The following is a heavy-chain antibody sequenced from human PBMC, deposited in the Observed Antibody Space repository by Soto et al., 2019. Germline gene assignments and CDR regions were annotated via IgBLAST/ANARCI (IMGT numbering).Heavy chain of an antibody. Sequence: EVQLLESGGGLVQPGGSLRLCCAASGFTFSSQTMSWVRQAPGKGLEWVSVISSSGSTSYTDSVEGRFTISKDSSKNTLYLQLNSLRVEDTAVYYCAKGARDVDSWGQGTLVTVSS. CDR2: ISSSGST. CDR1: GFTFSSQT. J-gene: IGHJ4*02. CDR3: AKGARDVDS. D-gene: IGHD5-12*01. V-gene: IGHV3-23*01.